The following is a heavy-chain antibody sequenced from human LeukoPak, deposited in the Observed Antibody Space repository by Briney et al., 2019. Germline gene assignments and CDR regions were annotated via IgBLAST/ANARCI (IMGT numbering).Heavy chain of an antibody. Sequence: PGGSLRLSCAASGFTVSSNFMSWVRQAPGKGLEWVSIIYSGGTTYYADSVKGRFIISRDNSKNTLYLQMNNLRTEDTAVYYCARGLSTVTQIMTYWGQGTLVTVSS. D-gene: IGHD4-17*01. V-gene: IGHV3-66*02. CDR2: IYSGGTT. CDR3: ARGLSTVTQIMTY. J-gene: IGHJ4*02. CDR1: GFTVSSNF.